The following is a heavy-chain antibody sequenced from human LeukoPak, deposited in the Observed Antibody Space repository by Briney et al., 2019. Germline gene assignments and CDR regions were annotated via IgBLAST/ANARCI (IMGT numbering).Heavy chain of an antibody. V-gene: IGHV4-59*01. CDR1: GGSISSYY. Sequence: PSETLSLTCTVSGGSISSYYWSWIRQPPGKGLEWIGYIYYSGSTNYNPSLKSRVTISVDTSKNQFSLKLSSVTAADTAVYYCARAVTGRGGGWFDPWGQGTLVTVPS. D-gene: IGHD1-14*01. J-gene: IGHJ5*02. CDR3: ARAVTGRGGGWFDP. CDR2: IYYSGST.